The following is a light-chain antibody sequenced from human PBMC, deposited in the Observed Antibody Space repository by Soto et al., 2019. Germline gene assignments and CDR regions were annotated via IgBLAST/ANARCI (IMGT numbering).Light chain of an antibody. CDR1: QSVSNY. J-gene: IGKJ1*01. Sequence: TQSPVVLSLYPRARATLYCSSSQSVSNYLAWYPQKPGQAPRLLIYDASTRATGIPAMFSGSGSGTEFTLTISSLQSEDSAVYFCQQYGTSPTVGQGTKVDIK. CDR2: DAS. V-gene: IGKV3-15*01. CDR3: QQYGTSPT.